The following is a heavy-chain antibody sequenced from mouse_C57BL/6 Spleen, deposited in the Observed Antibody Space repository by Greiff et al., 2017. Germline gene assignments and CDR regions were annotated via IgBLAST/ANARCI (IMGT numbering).Heavy chain of an antibody. D-gene: IGHD2-2*01. V-gene: IGHV1-22*01. CDR1: GYTFTDYN. CDR3: ARIYYGYLYAMDY. J-gene: IGHJ4*01. Sequence: VHVKQSGPELVKPGASVKMSCKASGYTFTDYNMHWVKQSHGKSLEWIGYINPNNGGTSYNQKFKGKATLTVNKSSSTAYMELRSLTSEDSAVYYCARIYYGYLYAMDYWGQGTSVTVSS. CDR2: INPNNGGT.